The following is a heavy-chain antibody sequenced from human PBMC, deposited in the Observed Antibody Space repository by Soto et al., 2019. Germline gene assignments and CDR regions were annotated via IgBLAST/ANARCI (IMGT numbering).Heavy chain of an antibody. Sequence: GASVKVSCKASGYPFTRYFVHWLRQAPGQGLEWMGNSDPSGGSPTYAQKFQDRVTMTTDTSTSTVYMELTSLSSDDTAVYYCARVVSSGYRWFDPWGRGTPVTVSS. CDR3: ARVVSSGYRWFDP. CDR1: GYPFTRYF. CDR2: SDPSGGSP. J-gene: IGHJ5*02. V-gene: IGHV1-46*01. D-gene: IGHD3-22*01.